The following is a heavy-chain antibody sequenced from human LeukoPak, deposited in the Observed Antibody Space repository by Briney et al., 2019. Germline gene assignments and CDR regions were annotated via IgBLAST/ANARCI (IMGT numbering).Heavy chain of an antibody. CDR1: GYTFTGYY. CDR3: ARYQTGGASVDY. J-gene: IGHJ4*02. V-gene: IGHV1-2*02. Sequence: ASVKVSCKASGYTFTGYYIHWVRQAPGQGLEWMGWINPNSGGTNYAQKFLGRVTMTRDTSISTAYMELSRLRSDDTAVYYCARYQTGGASVDYWGQGTLVTVSS. D-gene: IGHD2-2*01. CDR2: INPNSGGT.